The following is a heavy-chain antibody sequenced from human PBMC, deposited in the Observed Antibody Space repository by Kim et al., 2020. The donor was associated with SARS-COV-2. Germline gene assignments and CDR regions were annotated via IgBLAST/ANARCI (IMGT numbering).Heavy chain of an antibody. J-gene: IGHJ4*02. CDR1: GYTFTSYD. Sequence: ASVKVSCKASGYTFTSYDINWVRQATGQGLEWMGWMNPNSGNTGYAQKFQGRVTMTRNTSISTAYMELSSLRSEDTAVYYCARASRGLWFGESRRTKTKGKYYFDYWGQGTLVTVSS. CDR2: MNPNSGNT. V-gene: IGHV1-8*01. D-gene: IGHD3-10*01. CDR3: ARASRGLWFGESRRTKTKGKYYFDY.